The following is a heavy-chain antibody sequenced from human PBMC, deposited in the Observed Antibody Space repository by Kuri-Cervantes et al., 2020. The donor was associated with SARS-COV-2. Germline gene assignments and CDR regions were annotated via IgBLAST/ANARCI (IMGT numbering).Heavy chain of an antibody. CDR3: ARGMVRGLIQSYYYGMDV. V-gene: IGHV3-21*04. CDR2: ISSTSSYI. J-gene: IGHJ6*02. D-gene: IGHD3-10*01. Sequence: LSLTCAASGFTFSSYSMNWVRQAPGKGLEWVSSISSTSSYIYYADSVKGRFTISRDNAKNSLYLQMNSLRAEDTAVYYCARGMVRGLIQSYYYGMDVWGQGTTVTVSS. CDR1: GFTFSSYS.